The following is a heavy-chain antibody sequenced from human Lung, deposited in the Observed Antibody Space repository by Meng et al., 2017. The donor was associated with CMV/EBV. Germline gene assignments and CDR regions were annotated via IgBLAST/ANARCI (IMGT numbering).Heavy chain of an antibody. V-gene: IGHV4-39*07. D-gene: IGHD6-19*01. CDR2: FYNGGPT. CDR1: GGSISSTDYH. J-gene: IGHJ4*02. Sequence: LXCSVSGGSISSTDYHWGWIRQPSGKGLEWIGSFYNGGPTSYNPSLKSRVTISIDMSKNQFSLKLSSATAADTAVYYCARTSSSGLDCWGQGTLVTVSS. CDR3: ARTSSSGLDC.